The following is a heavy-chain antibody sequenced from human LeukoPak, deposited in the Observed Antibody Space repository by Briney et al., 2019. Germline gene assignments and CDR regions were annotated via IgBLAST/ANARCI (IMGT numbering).Heavy chain of an antibody. CDR1: GGSIGSYY. Sequence: SETLSLTCSVSGGSIGSYYWSWIRQPPGKGLEWIGYINYSGSTNYNPSLKSRVTILVDTSKNQFSLRLRSVTAADKAVYYCARQLGSTDWFDPWGQGTLVTVSS. CDR3: ARQLGSTDWFDP. D-gene: IGHD2-2*01. J-gene: IGHJ5*02. CDR2: INYSGST. V-gene: IGHV4-59*01.